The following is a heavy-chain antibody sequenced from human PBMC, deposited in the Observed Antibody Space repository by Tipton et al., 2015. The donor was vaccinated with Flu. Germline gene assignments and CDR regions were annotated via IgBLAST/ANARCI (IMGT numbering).Heavy chain of an antibody. D-gene: IGHD1-26*01. Sequence: PGLVKPSETLSLTCTVSGGSISSYYWSWIRQPAVKGLEWIGRIYTSGSTNYNPSLKSRVTMSVDTSKNQFSLKLSSVTAADTAVYYCASGSIDEWELPSGLDYWGQGTLVTVSS. V-gene: IGHV4-4*07. CDR2: IYTSGST. J-gene: IGHJ4*02. CDR1: GGSISSYY. CDR3: ASGSIDEWELPSGLDY.